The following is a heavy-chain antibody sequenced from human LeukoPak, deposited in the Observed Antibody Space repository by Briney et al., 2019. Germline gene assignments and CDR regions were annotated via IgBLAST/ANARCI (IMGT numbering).Heavy chain of an antibody. CDR1: GGTFSSYA. V-gene: IGHV1-8*02. D-gene: IGHD3-10*01. CDR2: MNPNSGNT. CDR3: ARGATMVRGVTPYYYYGMDV. J-gene: IGHJ6*02. Sequence: ASVKVSCKASGGTFSSYAISWVRQAPGQGLEWMGWMNPNSGNTGYAQKFQGRVTMTRNTSISTAYMELSSLRSEDTAVYYCARGATMVRGVTPYYYYGMDVWGQGTTVTVSS.